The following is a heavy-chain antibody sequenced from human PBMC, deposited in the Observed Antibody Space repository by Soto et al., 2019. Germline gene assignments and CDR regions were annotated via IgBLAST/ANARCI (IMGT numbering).Heavy chain of an antibody. V-gene: IGHV4-4*07. CDR2: IYTSGST. D-gene: IGHD3-10*01. Sequence: WETLSLTCTVSSGSISSYYWSWIRQPAGKGLEWIGRIYTSGSTNYNHSLKSRVTMSVDTSKNQFSLNLSSVTAAADTAVYYCAKDRITLANDAFDIWGQGTMVTVSS. CDR3: AKDRITLANDAFDI. CDR1: SGSISSYY. J-gene: IGHJ3*02.